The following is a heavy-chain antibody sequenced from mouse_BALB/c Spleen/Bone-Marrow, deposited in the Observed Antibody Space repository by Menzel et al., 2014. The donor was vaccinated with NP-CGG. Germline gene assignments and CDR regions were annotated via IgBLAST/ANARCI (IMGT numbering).Heavy chain of an antibody. D-gene: IGHD2-1*01. J-gene: IGHJ4*01. CDR1: GYTFTSYW. CDR2: IYPSDSYT. CDR3: TRAGNYGNYYAMDY. V-gene: IGHV1-69*02. Sequence: QVQLQQSGAELVRPGASVKLSCKASGYTFTSYWINWVKQRPGQGLEWIGNIYPSDSYTNYNQKFKDKATLTADKSSSTAYMQLSSPTSEDSAVYFCTRAGNYGNYYAMDYWGQGTSVTVSS.